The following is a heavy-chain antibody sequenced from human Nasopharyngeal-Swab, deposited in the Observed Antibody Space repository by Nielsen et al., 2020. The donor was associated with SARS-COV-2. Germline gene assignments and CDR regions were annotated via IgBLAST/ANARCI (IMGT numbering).Heavy chain of an antibody. Sequence: WIRQPPGKGLEWIGYIYYSGSTNYNPSLKSRVTISVDTSKNQFSLKLSSVTAADTAVYYCARDGYSSSRTLGYWGQGTLVTVSS. V-gene: IGHV4-59*01. CDR3: ARDGYSSSRTLGY. CDR2: IYYSGST. D-gene: IGHD6-13*01. J-gene: IGHJ4*02.